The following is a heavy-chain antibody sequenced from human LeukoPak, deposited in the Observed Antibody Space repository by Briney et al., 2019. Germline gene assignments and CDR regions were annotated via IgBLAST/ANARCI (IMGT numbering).Heavy chain of an antibody. CDR3: ARVLGGIAAAGTGGWYFDY. CDR1: GGSISNYY. CDR2: IYTTGST. J-gene: IGHJ4*02. D-gene: IGHD6-13*01. Sequence: SETLSLTCTVSGGSISNYYWNWIRQPAGKGLEWIGRIYTTGSTNYNPSLRSRVTMSVDTSKSQFSLKLTSLTAADTAVYYCARVLGGIAAAGTGGWYFDYWGQGTLVTVSS. V-gene: IGHV4-4*07.